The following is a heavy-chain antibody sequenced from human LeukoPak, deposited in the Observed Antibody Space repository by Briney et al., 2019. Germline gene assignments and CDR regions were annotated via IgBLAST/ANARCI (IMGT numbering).Heavy chain of an antibody. CDR3: ARDYYDSSGSEFDY. CDR1: GYTFTNYG. Sequence: ASEKLSCKASGYTFTNYGISWVRQPPGQGLEWMGWLSAYNGNTNYAQKLQGRVTMTTDTSTSTAYMELRSLRSDDTAVYYCARDYYDSSGSEFDYWGQGTLVTVSS. J-gene: IGHJ4*02. CDR2: LSAYNGNT. D-gene: IGHD3-22*01. V-gene: IGHV1-18*01.